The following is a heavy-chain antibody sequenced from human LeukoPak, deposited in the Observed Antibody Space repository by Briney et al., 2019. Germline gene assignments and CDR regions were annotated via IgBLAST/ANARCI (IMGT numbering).Heavy chain of an antibody. CDR2: INHSGST. D-gene: IGHD6-6*01. J-gene: IGHJ4*02. CDR3: AREISPADSSSAFDY. Sequence: PSETLSLTCAVYGGSFGGYYWSWIRQPPGKGLEWIGEINHSGSTNYNPSLKSRVTISVDTSKNQFSLKLSSVTAADTAVYYCAREISPADSSSAFDYWGQGTLVTVSS. CDR1: GGSFGGYY. V-gene: IGHV4-34*01.